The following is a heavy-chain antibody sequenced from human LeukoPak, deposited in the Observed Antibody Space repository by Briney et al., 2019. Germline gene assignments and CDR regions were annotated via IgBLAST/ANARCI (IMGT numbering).Heavy chain of an antibody. CDR2: VNPDTGGT. CDR1: GYTFTGYY. V-gene: IGHV1-2*02. J-gene: IGHJ5*02. D-gene: IGHD3-10*01. Sequence: GASVKVSCKASGYTFTGYYIHWVKQGPGQGLEWVGWVNPDTGGTKYAQKFQGRVTMTRDTSISTAYMELNRVTSDDTAVYYCARGPNIYGSGRSWFDPWGQGTQVSVSS. CDR3: ARGPNIYGSGRSWFDP.